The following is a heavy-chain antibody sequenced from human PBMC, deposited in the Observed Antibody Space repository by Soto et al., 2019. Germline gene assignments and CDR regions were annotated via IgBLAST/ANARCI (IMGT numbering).Heavy chain of an antibody. CDR3: ARGGLGYCSGGRCLQNWCDP. V-gene: IGHV1-18*01. CDR2: SSPYNGNT. D-gene: IGHD2-15*01. Sequence: QVQLVQSGAEVKKPGASVKVSCKASGYTFTSFGITWVRQALGQGLEWLGWSSPYNGNTHYVQKFQGRVTMTTDTAXXPXYXXLRSMRSDVTAVYYCARGGLGYCSGGRCLQNWCDPWGQGTLVTVSS. J-gene: IGHJ5*02. CDR1: GYTFTSFG.